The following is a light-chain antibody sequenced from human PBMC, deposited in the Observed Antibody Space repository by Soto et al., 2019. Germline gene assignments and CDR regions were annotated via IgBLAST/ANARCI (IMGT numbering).Light chain of an antibody. CDR3: QQRRSWPRA. V-gene: IGKV3-11*01. Sequence: EIVLTQSPATLSLSPGERATLSCRASQSVSSYLAWYQQKPGQAPRLLIYDASNRATGIPARFSGSGSGTDFTLTISSLEPEDFAVYYCQQRRSWPRAFGQGTKVDI. J-gene: IGKJ1*01. CDR2: DAS. CDR1: QSVSSY.